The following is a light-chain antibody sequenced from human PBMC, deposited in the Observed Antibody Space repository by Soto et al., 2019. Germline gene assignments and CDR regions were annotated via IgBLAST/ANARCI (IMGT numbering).Light chain of an antibody. J-gene: IGKJ1*01. Sequence: DVVMTQSPLSLPVTLGQPASISCRSSQSLVYSDGNTYLSWFQQRPGQSPRRLIYQVSNRDSGVPDRFSGSGSGTDFTLKISRVEAEDVGVYYCIQATHWPWTFGRGTKVEVK. CDR3: IQATHWPWT. CDR2: QVS. V-gene: IGKV2-30*01. CDR1: QSLVYSDGNTY.